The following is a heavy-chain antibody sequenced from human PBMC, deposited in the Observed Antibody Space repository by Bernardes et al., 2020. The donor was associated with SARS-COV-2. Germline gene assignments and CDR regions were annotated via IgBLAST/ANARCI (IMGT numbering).Heavy chain of an antibody. V-gene: IGHV3-15*01. CDR3: TTDTVVVVPAAPGGGDDAFDI. CDR1: GFTFSNAW. J-gene: IGHJ3*02. Sequence: GGSLRLSCAASGFTFSNAWMSWVRQAPGKGLEWVGRIKSKTDGGTTDYAAPVKGRFTISRDDSKNTLYLQMNSLKTEDTAVYYCTTDTVVVVPAAPGGGDDAFDIWGQGTMVTVSS. CDR2: IKSKTDGGTT. D-gene: IGHD2-2*01.